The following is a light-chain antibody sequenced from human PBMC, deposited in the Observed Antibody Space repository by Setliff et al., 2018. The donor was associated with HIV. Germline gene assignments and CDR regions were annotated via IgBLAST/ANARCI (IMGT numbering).Light chain of an antibody. CDR2: DVS. CDR1: SSDVGGYNY. V-gene: IGLV2-14*03. J-gene: IGLJ1*01. Sequence: STISCTGTSSDVGGYNYVSWYQQHPGKAPKVMIYDVSNRPSGVSNRFSGSKSGNTASLTISGLQAEDEADYYCSSYTGSSTLVYVFGTGTKATVL. CDR3: SSYTGSSTLVYV.